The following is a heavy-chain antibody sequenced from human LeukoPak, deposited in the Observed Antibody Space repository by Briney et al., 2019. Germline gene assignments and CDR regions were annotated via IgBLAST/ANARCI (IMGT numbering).Heavy chain of an antibody. CDR2: INPNSGGT. CDR1: GYTLTDYL. CDR3: ARDVGSKLRGLRGGGKDYNWFDP. J-gene: IGHJ5*02. V-gene: IGHV1-2*02. Sequence: GASVKVSCKASGYTLTDYLIHWVRQAPGQGLEWMGWINPNSGGTNYAQKFQGRVTMTRDTSISTAYMELSRLRSDDTAVYYCARDVGSKLRGLRGGGKDYNWFDPWGQGTLVTVSS. D-gene: IGHD3-10*01.